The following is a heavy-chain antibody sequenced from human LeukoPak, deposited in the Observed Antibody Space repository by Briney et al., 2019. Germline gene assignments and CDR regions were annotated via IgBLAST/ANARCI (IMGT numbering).Heavy chain of an antibody. CDR1: GYSFTSYW. V-gene: IGHV5-51*01. J-gene: IGHJ6*02. D-gene: IGHD6-13*01. CDR3: ARHVVAAPNYYGMDV. Sequence: GESLKISCKGSGYSFTSYWIGWVRQMPRKGLEWMGIIYPGDSDTRYSPSFQGQVTISADKSISTAYLQWSSLKASDTAMYYCARHVVAAPNYYGMDVWGQGTTVTVSS. CDR2: IYPGDSDT.